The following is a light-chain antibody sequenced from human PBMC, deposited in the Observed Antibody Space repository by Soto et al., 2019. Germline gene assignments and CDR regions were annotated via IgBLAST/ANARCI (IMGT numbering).Light chain of an antibody. CDR2: WAS. CDR1: QSVLYTHNNKNY. J-gene: IGKJ1*01. Sequence: DIVMTQSPDSLAVSLGERATINCKSSQSVLYTHNNKNYLAWYQQKPGQPPKLLIYWASTRESGVPDRFSGSGSGTDFTLTISSLQAEDVAVYYCQQYYSTPRTFGQGTRWIS. CDR3: QQYYSTPRT. V-gene: IGKV4-1*01.